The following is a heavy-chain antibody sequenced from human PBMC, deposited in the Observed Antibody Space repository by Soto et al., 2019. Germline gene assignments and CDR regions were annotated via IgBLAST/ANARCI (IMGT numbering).Heavy chain of an antibody. Sequence: SETLSLTCTVSGGSISSYYWSWIRQPPGKGLEWIGYIYYSGSTNYNPSLKSRVTISVDTSKNQFSLKLSSVTAADTAVYYCARRRSRIAVDAFDIWGQGTMVTVSS. CDR1: GGSISSYY. CDR2: IYYSGST. CDR3: ARRRSRIAVDAFDI. D-gene: IGHD6-19*01. V-gene: IGHV4-59*08. J-gene: IGHJ3*02.